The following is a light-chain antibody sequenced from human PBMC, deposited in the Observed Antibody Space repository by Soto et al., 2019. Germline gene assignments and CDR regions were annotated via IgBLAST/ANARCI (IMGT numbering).Light chain of an antibody. J-gene: IGLJ3*02. V-gene: IGLV1-44*01. CDR1: SSNIGSNT. CDR3: ASWDGTLEGPV. CDR2: NNS. Sequence: QSVLTQPPSVSETPGQRVTISCSGSSSNIGSNTANWYQQLPGTAPRLLIYNNSQRPSGVPDRFSGSKSGTSASLAITGLQSGDEAHYYCASWDGTLEGPVFGGGTKLTVL.